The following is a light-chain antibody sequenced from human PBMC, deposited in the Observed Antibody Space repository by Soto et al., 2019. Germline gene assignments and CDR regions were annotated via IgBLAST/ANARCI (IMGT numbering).Light chain of an antibody. J-gene: IGLJ1*01. CDR1: NSNIGAGFG. V-gene: IGLV1-40*01. CDR3: QSYDSGLNAFV. CDR2: GSN. Sequence: QSVLTQPASVSLAPGQRVTISCTGSNSNIGAGFGVHWYQQLPGTAPKLLVSGSNNRPSGVPDRFSGSKSGSSASLAITGLLAEDEADYYCQSYDSGLNAFVFGTGTKVTVL.